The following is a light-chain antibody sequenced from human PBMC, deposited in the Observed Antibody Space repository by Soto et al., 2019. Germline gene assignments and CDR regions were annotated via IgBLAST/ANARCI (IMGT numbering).Light chain of an antibody. J-gene: IGLJ2*01. CDR2: DVS. V-gene: IGLV2-14*01. Sequence: QSALTQPASVSGSPGQSITISCTGISSDVGGYNYVSWYQQHPGKAPKLMIYDVSDRPSGVSYRFSGSKSGNTASLTISGXXXXXXXXXYCXSYTSSSTVFGGGTKVTVL. CDR1: SSDVGGYNY. CDR3: XSYTSSSTV.